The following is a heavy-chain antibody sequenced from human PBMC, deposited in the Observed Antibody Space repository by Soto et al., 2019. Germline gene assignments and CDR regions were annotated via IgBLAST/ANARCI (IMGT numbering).Heavy chain of an antibody. V-gene: IGHV4-31*03. D-gene: IGHD4-17*01. J-gene: IGHJ2*01. CDR3: ARDYGDPYWYFDL. Sequence: QVQLQESGPGLVKPSQTLSLTCTVSGGSISSCGYYWSWIRQHPGKGLEWIGYIYYSGSTYYNPSLKSRVTISVDTSKNQFSLKLSSVTAADTAVYYCARDYGDPYWYFDLWGRGTLVTVSS. CDR2: IYYSGST. CDR1: GGSISSCGYY.